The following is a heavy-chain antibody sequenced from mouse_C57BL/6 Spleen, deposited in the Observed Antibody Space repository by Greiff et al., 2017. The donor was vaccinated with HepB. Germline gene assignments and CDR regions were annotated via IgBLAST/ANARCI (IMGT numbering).Heavy chain of an antibody. Sequence: VQLVESGAELVRPGASVTLSCKASGYTFTDYEMHWVKQTPVHGLEWIGAIDPETGGTAYNQKFKGKAILTADKSSSTAYMELRSLTSEDSAVYYCTRKNWHYFDYWGQGTTLTVSS. CDR3: TRKNWHYFDY. D-gene: IGHD4-1*01. CDR1: GYTFTDYE. V-gene: IGHV1-15*01. J-gene: IGHJ2*01. CDR2: IDPETGGT.